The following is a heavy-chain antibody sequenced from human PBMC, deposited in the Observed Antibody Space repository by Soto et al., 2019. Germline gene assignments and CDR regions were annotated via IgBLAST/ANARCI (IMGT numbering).Heavy chain of an antibody. Sequence: QPGGSLRLSCAASGFTFSSYAMTWVRQAPGKGLEWVSVITYNGDNTYYADSVKGRFTISRDNSKDTVHLQMNSLRAEDTAVYYCARYIRGPTVFYFDFWGPGVLVTVSS. CDR3: ARYIRGPTVFYFDF. J-gene: IGHJ4*02. CDR1: GFTFSSYA. CDR2: ITYNGDNT. D-gene: IGHD5-18*01. V-gene: IGHV3-23*01.